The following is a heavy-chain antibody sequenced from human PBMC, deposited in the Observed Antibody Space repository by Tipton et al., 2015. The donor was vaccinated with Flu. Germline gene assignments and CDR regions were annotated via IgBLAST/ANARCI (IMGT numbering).Heavy chain of an antibody. Sequence: TLSLTCSVSGDSIGSGYYWSWIRQPPGEGLEWIGEINHSGSTNYNPSLKSRVTISVDTSKNQFSLKLSSVTAADTAVYYCARPAYTSSWYLNYWGQGTLVTVSS. CDR2: INHSGST. CDR3: ARPAYTSSWYLNY. CDR1: GDSIGSGYY. V-gene: IGHV4-34*01. J-gene: IGHJ4*02. D-gene: IGHD6-13*01.